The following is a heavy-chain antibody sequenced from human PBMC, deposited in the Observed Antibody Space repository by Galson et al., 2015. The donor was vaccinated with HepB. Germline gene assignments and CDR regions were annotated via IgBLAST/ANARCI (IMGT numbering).Heavy chain of an antibody. V-gene: IGHV3-21*01. J-gene: IGHJ6*02. D-gene: IGHD5-18*01. CDR2: ISSSSSYI. CDR3: ARDTGSGYSDDYYYYGMDV. CDR1: GFTFSSYS. Sequence: SLRLSCAASGFTFSSYSMNWVRQAPGKGLEWVSSISSSSSYIYYADSVKGRFTISRDNAKNSLYLQMNSLRAEDTAVYYCARDTGSGYSDDYYYYGMDVWGQATTVTVSS.